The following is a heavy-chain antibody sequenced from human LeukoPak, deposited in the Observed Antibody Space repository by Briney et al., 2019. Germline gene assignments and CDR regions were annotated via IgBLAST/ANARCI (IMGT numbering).Heavy chain of an antibody. Sequence: SSETLSLTCTVSGGSISSSSYYWGWIRQPPGKGLEWIGSIYYSGSTYYNPPLKSRVTISVDTSKNQFSLKLSSVTAADTAVYYCARHFIAAAATEYNWFDPWGQGTLVTVSS. V-gene: IGHV4-39*01. CDR3: ARHFIAAAATEYNWFDP. CDR1: GGSISSSSYY. J-gene: IGHJ5*02. D-gene: IGHD6-13*01. CDR2: IYYSGST.